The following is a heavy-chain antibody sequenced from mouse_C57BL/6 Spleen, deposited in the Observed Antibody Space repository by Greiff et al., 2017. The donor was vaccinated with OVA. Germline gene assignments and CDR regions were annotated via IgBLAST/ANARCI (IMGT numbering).Heavy chain of an antibody. Sequence: VKLVESGAELVRPGSSVKLSCKASGYTFTSYWMHWVKQRPIQGLEWIGNIDPSDSETHYNQKFKDKATLTVDKSSSTAYMQLSSLTSEDSAVYYCARSYYDYDYWGQGTTLTVSS. J-gene: IGHJ2*01. CDR3: ARSYYDYDY. CDR2: IDPSDSET. V-gene: IGHV1-52*01. CDR1: GYTFTSYW. D-gene: IGHD2-4*01.